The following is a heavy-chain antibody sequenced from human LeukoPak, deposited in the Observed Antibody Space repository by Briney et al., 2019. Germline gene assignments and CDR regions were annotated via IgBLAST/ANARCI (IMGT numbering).Heavy chain of an antibody. CDR1: GFTFSSYA. Sequence: GGPLRLSCAASGFTFSSYAMSWVRRAPGKGLEWVSAISGSGGSTYYADSVKGRFTISRDNSKNTLYLQMNSLRAEDTAVYYCAKVYSGYDLASFDYWGQGTLVTVSS. CDR3: AKVYSGYDLASFDY. D-gene: IGHD5-12*01. V-gene: IGHV3-23*01. J-gene: IGHJ4*02. CDR2: ISGSGGST.